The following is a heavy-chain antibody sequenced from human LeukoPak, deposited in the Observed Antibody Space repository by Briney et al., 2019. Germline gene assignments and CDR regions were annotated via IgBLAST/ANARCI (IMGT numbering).Heavy chain of an antibody. CDR1: GFTVSSNY. D-gene: IGHD3-22*01. CDR2: ICNDGST. Sequence: GGSLRLSCAASGFTVSSNYMSWVRQAPGKGLEWVSVICNDGSTYYADSVKGRFTISRDNSKNTLYLQMNSLRAEDTAVYYCARDVYYASSSYAFDIWGQGTMVTVSS. CDR3: ARDVYYASSSYAFDI. V-gene: IGHV3-53*01. J-gene: IGHJ3*02.